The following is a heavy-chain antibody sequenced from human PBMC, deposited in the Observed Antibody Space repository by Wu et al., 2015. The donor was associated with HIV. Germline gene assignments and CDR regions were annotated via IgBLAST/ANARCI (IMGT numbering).Heavy chain of an antibody. J-gene: IGHJ5*02. CDR3: ARGEAVAGRGGWFDP. Sequence: QVQLVQSGAEVTKPGASVKVSCKAAGYRFIYYYIHWVRQAPGQGLEWMGWTNPRSGGTNYAQNFQGRVTMTRDTSIATAYMELNRLRSDDTAIYYCARGEAVAGRGGWFDPWGQGPGHRLL. CDR2: TNPRSGGT. CDR1: GYRFIYYY. D-gene: IGHD6-19*01. V-gene: IGHV1-2*02.